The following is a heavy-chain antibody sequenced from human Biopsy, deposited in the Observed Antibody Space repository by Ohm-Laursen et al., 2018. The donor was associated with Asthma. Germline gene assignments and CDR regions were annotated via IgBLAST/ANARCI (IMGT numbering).Heavy chain of an antibody. D-gene: IGHD6-19*01. V-gene: IGHV3-23*01. CDR3: AREGVAGTHIED. J-gene: IGHJ4*02. CDR1: GFTFSNYA. CDR2: ITGSGGFT. Sequence: SLRLSCAASGFTFSNYAMSWVRQAPGKGLEWVSSITGSGGFTYYADSVKGRFTIPRDKSENTLYLQMNSLTAEDTAVYYCAREGVAGTHIEDWGQGTLVTVSS.